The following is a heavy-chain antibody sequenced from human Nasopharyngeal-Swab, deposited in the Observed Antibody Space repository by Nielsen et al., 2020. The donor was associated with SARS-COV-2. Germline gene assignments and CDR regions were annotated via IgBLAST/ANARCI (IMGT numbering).Heavy chain of an antibody. V-gene: IGHV3-23*01. Sequence: VRQMPGKGLEWVSSVSGRDSTYYADSVKGRFTISRDISKNTLYLQVNSLRAEDTAVYYCAKDRNSAYYYYYMDVWGKGTTVTVSS. D-gene: IGHD1-26*01. CDR3: AKDRNSAYYYYYMDV. J-gene: IGHJ6*03. CDR2: VSGRDST.